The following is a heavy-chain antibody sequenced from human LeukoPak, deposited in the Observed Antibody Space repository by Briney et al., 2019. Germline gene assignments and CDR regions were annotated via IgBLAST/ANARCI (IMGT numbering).Heavy chain of an antibody. V-gene: IGHV4-34*01. CDR2: INHSGST. CDR1: GGSLSGYY. J-gene: IGHJ4*02. D-gene: IGHD2-2*01. CDR3: ARGCQLYIPDDPDVVPAAIATGESGPFDY. Sequence: PSETLSLTCAVYGGSLSGYYWSWIRQPPGKGLEWIGEINHSGSTNYNPSLTSRVTISVDTSKNQFSLKLSSVTAADTAVYYCARGCQLYIPDDPDVVPAAIATGESGPFDYWGQGTLVTVSP.